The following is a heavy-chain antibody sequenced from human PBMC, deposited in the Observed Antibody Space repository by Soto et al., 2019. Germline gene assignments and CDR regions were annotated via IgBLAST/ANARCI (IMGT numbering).Heavy chain of an antibody. CDR2: VSANNGHT. D-gene: IGHD2-8*01. Sequence: ASVKVSCKASGYDFTAYDINWVRQASGQGLEWMGWVSANNGHTNYAQNLQGRVSMTTDTSTSTAYMELRGLTFDDTAVYYCARDIESVTAKHFFYYYAMDVWGQGTTVTVSS. CDR3: ARDIESVTAKHFFYYYAMDV. J-gene: IGHJ6*02. CDR1: GYDFTAYD. V-gene: IGHV1-18*01.